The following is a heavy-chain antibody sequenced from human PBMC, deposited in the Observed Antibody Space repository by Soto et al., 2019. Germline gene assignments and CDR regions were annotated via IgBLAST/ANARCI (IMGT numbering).Heavy chain of an antibody. Sequence: GSLRLSCAASGFTFSSYAMRWVSQAPGKGLEWVSAISGSGGSTYYADSVKGRFTISRDNSKNTLYLQMNSLRAEDTAVYYCAKEGSPRIAVADHXDYWGQGTLVTVSS. J-gene: IGHJ4*02. V-gene: IGHV3-23*01. D-gene: IGHD6-19*01. CDR1: GFTFSSYA. CDR2: ISGSGGST. CDR3: AKEGSPRIAVADHXDY.